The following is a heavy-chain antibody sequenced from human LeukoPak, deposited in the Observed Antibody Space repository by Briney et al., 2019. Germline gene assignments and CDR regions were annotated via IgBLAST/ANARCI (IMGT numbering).Heavy chain of an antibody. J-gene: IGHJ6*03. V-gene: IGHV1-2*02. CDR1: GYTFTGYY. Sequence: ASVKVSCKASGYTFTGYYMHWVRQAPGQGLEWMGWINPNSGGTNYAQKFQGRVTMTRDTSISTAYMELSRLRSDDTAVYYCARGRVPEHYYYYYMDVWGKGTTVTVSS. CDR2: INPNSGGT. CDR3: ARGRVPEHYYYYYMDV. D-gene: IGHD4/OR15-4a*01.